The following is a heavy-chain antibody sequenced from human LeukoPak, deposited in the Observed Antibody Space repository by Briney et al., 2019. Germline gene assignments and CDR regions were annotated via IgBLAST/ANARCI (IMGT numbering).Heavy chain of an antibody. J-gene: IGHJ3*02. CDR2: IYYSGGT. V-gene: IGHV4-59*08. CDR3: ARHVTISGPYDASDI. D-gene: IGHD5-24*01. CDR1: GDXISSYY. Sequence: SETLTLTCTVSGDXISSYYWSWIRQPPGKGLEWIGYIYYSGGTDYNPSLKSRVTISVDTSKNQFSLKLRSVTAADTPVHYCARHVTISGPYDASDIWGQGTMVTVSP.